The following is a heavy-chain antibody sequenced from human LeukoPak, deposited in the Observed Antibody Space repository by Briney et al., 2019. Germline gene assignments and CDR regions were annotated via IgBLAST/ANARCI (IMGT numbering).Heavy chain of an antibody. Sequence: ASVKVSCKASGYTFSGHYRHWVRQAPGQGLEWMGWINPNSGGTNYAQKFQGRVTMTRDTSTSTAFMELSRLRSDDTAVYYCARECGADCSTFDFDNWGQGTLVTVSS. CDR1: GYTFSGHY. CDR2: INPNSGGT. V-gene: IGHV1-2*02. CDR3: ARECGADCSTFDFDN. J-gene: IGHJ4*02. D-gene: IGHD2-21*02.